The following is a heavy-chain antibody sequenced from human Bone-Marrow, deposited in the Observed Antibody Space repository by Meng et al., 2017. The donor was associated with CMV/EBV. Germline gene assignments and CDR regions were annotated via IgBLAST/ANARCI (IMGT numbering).Heavy chain of an antibody. CDR3: ARNSNRYDYGLDV. D-gene: IGHD1-14*01. Sequence: ASVKVSCKASGYTFTSYGISWVRQAPGQGLEWMGWISAYNGDTIYAQKVQDRVTMTTDTSTSTAYMELRNLRTDDTAVYYCARNSNRYDYGLDVWGQGTTVTVSS. CDR2: ISAYNGDT. V-gene: IGHV1-18*01. J-gene: IGHJ6*02. CDR1: GYTFTSYG.